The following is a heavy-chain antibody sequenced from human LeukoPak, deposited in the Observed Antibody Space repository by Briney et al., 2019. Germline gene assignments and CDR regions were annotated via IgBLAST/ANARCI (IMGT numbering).Heavy chain of an antibody. CDR1: SYSISSGYY. D-gene: IGHD6-13*01. CDR2: IYYSGST. Sequence: PSVTLSLTCAGSSYSISSGYYVAWTRQPPGKGLEWIGSIYYSGSTYYNPYFKSRVTISVDTSKNQSSRTLCSVIAADTAVYYCARPSPPAIAAAGILHWGQRTLVTVSS. V-gene: IGHV4-38-2*01. CDR3: ARPSPPAIAAAGILH. J-gene: IGHJ1*01.